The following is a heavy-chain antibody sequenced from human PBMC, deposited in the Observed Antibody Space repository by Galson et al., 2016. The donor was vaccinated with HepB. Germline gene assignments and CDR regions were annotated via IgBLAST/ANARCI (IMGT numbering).Heavy chain of an antibody. CDR3: AGQVGATHDH. CDR2: SYPGDSDT. CDR1: GYSFAKYW. V-gene: IGHV5-51*01. Sequence: QSGAEVKKPGESLRISCQGSGYSFAKYWIVWVRQMPGKGLEWMGISYPGDSDTTYSPSFQGQVTISADKSISTAYLQWSSLKASDTAMYYCAGQVGATHDHWGQGTLVTVSS. J-gene: IGHJ4*02. D-gene: IGHD1-26*01.